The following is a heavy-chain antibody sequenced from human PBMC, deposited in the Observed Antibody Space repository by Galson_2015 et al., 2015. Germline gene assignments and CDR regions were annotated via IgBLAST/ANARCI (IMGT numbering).Heavy chain of an antibody. J-gene: IGHJ6*02. D-gene: IGHD3-22*01. CDR1: GYTFTTYY. CDR2: INPSAGST. Sequence: SVKVSCKASGYTFTTYYIHWVRQAPGQGLEWLGIINPSAGSTSYAQKFLGRLTMTRDTSTSTVYMELRSLRSEDTAVYYCARGNYYDRTGYPAYYYGMDVWGQGTTVTVSS. CDR3: ARGNYYDRTGYPAYYYGMDV. V-gene: IGHV1-46*01.